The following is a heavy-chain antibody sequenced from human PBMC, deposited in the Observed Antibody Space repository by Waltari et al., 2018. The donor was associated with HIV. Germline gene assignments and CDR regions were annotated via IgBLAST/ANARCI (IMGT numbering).Heavy chain of an antibody. D-gene: IGHD2-15*01. V-gene: IGHV1-8*01. CDR1: VSPFTTYD. CDR2: MNPKSVNT. Sequence: QVHLVHSGAAAKHPGASVKVPCRACVSPFTTYDIHWVLRATGQGLEWMGWMNPKSVNTGYAQILQGRVTMTRNTSISTAYMELSSLRSEDTAVYYCARAPVAAKRLDGAFDFWGQGTMVIVSS. J-gene: IGHJ3*01. CDR3: ARAPVAAKRLDGAFDF.